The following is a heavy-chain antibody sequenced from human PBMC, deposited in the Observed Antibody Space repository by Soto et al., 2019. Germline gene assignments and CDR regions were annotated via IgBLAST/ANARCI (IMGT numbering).Heavy chain of an antibody. CDR1: GFTFGDYA. CDR2: IRSKAYGGTT. J-gene: IGHJ4*02. Sequence: PGGSLRLSSTASGFTFGDYAMSWFRQAPGKGLEWVGFIRSKAYGGTTEYAASVKGRFTISRDDSKSIAYLQMNSLKTEDTAVYYCTRDLVEMATISSDYWGQGTLVTVSS. V-gene: IGHV3-49*03. CDR3: TRDLVEMATISSDY. D-gene: IGHD5-12*01.